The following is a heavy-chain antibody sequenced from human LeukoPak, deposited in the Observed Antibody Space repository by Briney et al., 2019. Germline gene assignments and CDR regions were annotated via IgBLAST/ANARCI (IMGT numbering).Heavy chain of an antibody. CDR2: ISAYNGNT. D-gene: IGHD5-12*01. CDR1: GYTFTGYG. J-gene: IGHJ4*02. V-gene: IGHV1-18*01. CDR3: ARDRHIVATTSAPMDY. Sequence: ASVKVSCKASGYTFTGYGISWVRQAPGQGLEWMGWISAYNGNTNYAQKLQGRVTMTTDTSTSTAYMELRSLRSDDTAVYYCARDRHIVATTSAPMDYWGQGTLVTVSS.